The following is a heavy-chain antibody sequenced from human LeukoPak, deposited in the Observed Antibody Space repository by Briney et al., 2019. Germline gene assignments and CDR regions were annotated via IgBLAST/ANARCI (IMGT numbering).Heavy chain of an antibody. J-gene: IGHJ6*03. Sequence: GGSLRLSCAASGFTLNSYAMHWVRQTPGKGLEWVALIWYDGSNKYYADSVEGRFTVSRDNSKNTLYLQMNSLRAEDTAVYYCARARGWEPNHYYYYMDVWGKGTTVTVSS. V-gene: IGHV3-33*01. CDR1: GFTLNSYA. CDR3: ARARGWEPNHYYYYMDV. CDR2: IWYDGSNK. D-gene: IGHD1-26*01.